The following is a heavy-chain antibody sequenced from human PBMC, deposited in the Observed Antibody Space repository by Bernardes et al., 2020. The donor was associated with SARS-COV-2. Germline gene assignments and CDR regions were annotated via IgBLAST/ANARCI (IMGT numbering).Heavy chain of an antibody. CDR2: STWGGAAT. CDR1: GFIFDDYT. Sequence: SLSLSCAASGFIFDDYTLHWVRQAPGKGLEWVSLSTWGGAATYYTDSVRGRFTISRDSSTHSLYLQMNSLRSDDTALYFCAGGGAGSGEFDFWGQGTLVTVSS. V-gene: IGHV3-43*01. CDR3: AGGGAGSGEFDF. D-gene: IGHD1-26*01. J-gene: IGHJ4*02.